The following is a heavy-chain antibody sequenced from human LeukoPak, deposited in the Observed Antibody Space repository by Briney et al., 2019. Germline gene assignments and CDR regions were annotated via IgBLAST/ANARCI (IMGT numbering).Heavy chain of an antibody. D-gene: IGHD6-13*01. J-gene: IGHJ3*02. V-gene: IGHV1-69*13. CDR2: IIPIFGTA. CDR1: GGTFSSYA. CDR3: AMYGSSFPAAFDI. Sequence: SVKVSCKASGGTFSSYAISWVRQAPGQGLEWMGGIIPIFGTANYAQKFQGRVTITADESTSTAYMELSSLRSEDTAVYYCAMYGSSFPAAFDIWGQGTMVTVSS.